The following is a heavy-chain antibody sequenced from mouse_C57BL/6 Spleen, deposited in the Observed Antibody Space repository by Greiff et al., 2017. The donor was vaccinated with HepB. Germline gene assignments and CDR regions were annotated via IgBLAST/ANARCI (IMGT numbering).Heavy chain of an antibody. Sequence: EVQLQQSGPELVKPGASVKMSCKASGYTFTDYNMHWVKQSHGKSLEWIGYINPNNGGTSYNQTFKGKATLTVNKSSSTAYMELRSRTSEDSAVYYCARDGNYDRVYFDYWGQGTTLTVSS. CDR2: INPNNGGT. J-gene: IGHJ2*01. D-gene: IGHD2-1*01. CDR1: GYTFTDYN. V-gene: IGHV1-22*01. CDR3: ARDGNYDRVYFDY.